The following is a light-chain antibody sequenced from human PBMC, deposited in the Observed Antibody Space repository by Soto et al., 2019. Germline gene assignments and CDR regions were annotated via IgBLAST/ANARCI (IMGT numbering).Light chain of an antibody. CDR1: SSDVADYKS. CDR3: RSYTVRTTLDV. CDR2: DVN. J-gene: IGLJ1*01. V-gene: IGLV2-14*01. Sequence: QSALTQPASVSGSPGQSITISCTGISSDVADYKSVSWYQQHPGKAPKLMIYDVNNRPSGVSNRFSGSKSGNTASLTISGLRAEDEDDYYCRSYTVRTTLDVFGTGTKVTVL.